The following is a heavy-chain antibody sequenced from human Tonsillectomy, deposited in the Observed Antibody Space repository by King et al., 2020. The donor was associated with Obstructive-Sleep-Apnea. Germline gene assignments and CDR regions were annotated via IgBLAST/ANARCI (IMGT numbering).Heavy chain of an antibody. D-gene: IGHD6-19*01. CDR3: AHATVQWPLHD. V-gene: IGHV2-5*02. CDR1: GFSLRTSGVG. J-gene: IGHJ4*02. Sequence: TLKESGPTLVKPTQTLTLTCTFSGFSLRTSGVGVGWIRQPPGKALQWLALIYWDDYKRYSPSLKSRLTITKDTSKNQVVLTMTNMDPVDIATYYCAHATVQWPLHDWGQGTLVTVSS. CDR2: IYWDDYK.